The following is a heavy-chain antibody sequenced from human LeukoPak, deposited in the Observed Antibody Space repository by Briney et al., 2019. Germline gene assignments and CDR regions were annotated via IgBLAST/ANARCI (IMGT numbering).Heavy chain of an antibody. Sequence: ASVKVSCKASGYTFTSYYMHWVRQAPGQGLEWMGIINPSGGSTSYAQKFQGRVTMTRDTSTSTVYMELSSLRSEDTAVYYCARAYGGSYYNYYYYMDVWGKGTTVTISS. CDR2: INPSGGST. J-gene: IGHJ6*03. CDR3: ARAYGGSYYNYYYYMDV. D-gene: IGHD1-26*01. V-gene: IGHV1-46*01. CDR1: GYTFTSYY.